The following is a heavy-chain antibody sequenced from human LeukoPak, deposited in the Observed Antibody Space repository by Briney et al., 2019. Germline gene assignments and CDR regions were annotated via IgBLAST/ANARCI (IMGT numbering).Heavy chain of an antibody. Sequence: QAGGSLRLSCAASGFTFSSYAMSWVRQAPGKGLEWVSAISGSGGSTYYADSVKGRFTISRDDSKNTLYLQMNSLRAEDTAVYYCAKDLAPYDPRTYFDYWGQGTLVTVSS. D-gene: IGHD3-22*01. V-gene: IGHV3-23*01. CDR3: AKDLAPYDPRTYFDY. J-gene: IGHJ4*02. CDR1: GFTFSSYA. CDR2: ISGSGGST.